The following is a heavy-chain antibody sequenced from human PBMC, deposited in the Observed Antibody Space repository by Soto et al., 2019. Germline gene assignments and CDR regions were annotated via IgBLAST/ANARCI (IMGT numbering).Heavy chain of an antibody. CDR3: AREATAEYFFDF. CDR1: GFTFDTYS. D-gene: IGHD6-25*01. J-gene: IGHJ4*02. CDR2: ISSTSSYI. V-gene: IGHV3-21*06. Sequence: GGSLRLSCAASGFTFDTYSMNWVRQAPGKGLEWVSSISSTSSYIYYADSVKGRFTISRDNAKNSLYLQMSSLRAEDTAVYYCAREATAEYFFDFWGQGTQVTAPQ.